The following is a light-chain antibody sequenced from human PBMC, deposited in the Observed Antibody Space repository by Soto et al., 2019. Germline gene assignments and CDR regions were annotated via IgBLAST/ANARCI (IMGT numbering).Light chain of an antibody. Sequence: ATRVTQSPSSISASTGDRVTITCRASQEISPFLAWYQQRPGKAPNLLLYASSTLKSGVPSRFSGSGSGTDFTLTISNLQSEDSATYFCQQYYQYPRTFGQGTKVEIK. V-gene: IGKV1-8*01. CDR3: QQYYQYPRT. CDR1: QEISPF. CDR2: ASS. J-gene: IGKJ1*01.